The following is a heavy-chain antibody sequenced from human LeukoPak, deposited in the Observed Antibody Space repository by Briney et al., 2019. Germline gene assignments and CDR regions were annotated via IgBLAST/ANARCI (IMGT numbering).Heavy chain of an antibody. J-gene: IGHJ4*02. V-gene: IGHV3-30-3*01. CDR1: GFSFSKYA. CDR3: ARMKVIKGASLDY. Sequence: PGGPLRLSCAASGFSFSKYAMHWVRQAPGKGLEWVAVISFDETKKYYADSVKGRFTISRDNSNNTLFLQMNSVKTEDTAVYFCARMKVIKGASLDYWGQGSWSPSP. CDR2: ISFDETKK. D-gene: IGHD2-21*01.